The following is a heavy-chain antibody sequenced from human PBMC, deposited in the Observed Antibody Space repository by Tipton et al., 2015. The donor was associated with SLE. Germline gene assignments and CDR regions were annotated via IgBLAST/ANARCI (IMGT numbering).Heavy chain of an antibody. D-gene: IGHD5-12*01. CDR2: IYHSGST. J-gene: IGHJ3*02. CDR3: ARLPLATSAFDI. Sequence: GLVKPSETLSLTCAVSGYSISSGYYWGWIRQPPGKGLEWIGSIYHSGSTYYNPSLKSRVTISVDTSKNQFSLKLSSVTAADTAVYYCARLPLATSAFDIWGQGTMVTVSS. V-gene: IGHV4-38-2*01. CDR1: GYSISSGYY.